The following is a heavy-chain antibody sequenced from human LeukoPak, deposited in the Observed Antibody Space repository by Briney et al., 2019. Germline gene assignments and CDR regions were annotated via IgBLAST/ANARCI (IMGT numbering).Heavy chain of an antibody. Sequence: SGGSLRLSCAASGFTFDDYAMHWVRQAPGKGLEWVSGISWNSGSIGYADSVKGRFTISRDNAKNSLHLQMNSLRAEDTALYYCAKSRFGELLSHFDPWGQGTLVTVSS. J-gene: IGHJ5*02. CDR3: AKSRFGELLSHFDP. V-gene: IGHV3-9*01. D-gene: IGHD3-10*01. CDR2: ISWNSGSI. CDR1: GFTFDDYA.